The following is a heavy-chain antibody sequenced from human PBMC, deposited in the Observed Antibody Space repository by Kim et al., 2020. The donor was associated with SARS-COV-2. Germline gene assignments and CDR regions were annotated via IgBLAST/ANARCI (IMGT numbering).Heavy chain of an antibody. V-gene: IGHV4-31*03. CDR2: IYYSGST. D-gene: IGHD3-10*01. CDR1: GGSISSGGYY. Sequence: SETLSLTCTVSGGSISSGGYYWSWIRQHPGKGLEWIGYIYYSGSTYYNPSLKSRVTISVDTSKNQFSLKLSSVTAADTAVYYCARDSYGSGSYPHYYYYYGMDVWGQGTTVTVS. J-gene: IGHJ6*02. CDR3: ARDSYGSGSYPHYYYYYGMDV.